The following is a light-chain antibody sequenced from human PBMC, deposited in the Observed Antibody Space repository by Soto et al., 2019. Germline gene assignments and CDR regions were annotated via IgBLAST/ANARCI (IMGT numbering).Light chain of an antibody. CDR1: SSNIGSRT. CDR3: AAWDDSLNGHV. Sequence: SVLTQPPSASGTPGQRITISCSGSSSNIGSRTVNWYQQFPGTAPKVLIYSNTQRPSGVPDRFSASKSGTTASLAISGLQSEDEADYYCAAWDDSLNGHVFGGGTKVTVL. CDR2: SNT. J-gene: IGLJ2*01. V-gene: IGLV1-44*01.